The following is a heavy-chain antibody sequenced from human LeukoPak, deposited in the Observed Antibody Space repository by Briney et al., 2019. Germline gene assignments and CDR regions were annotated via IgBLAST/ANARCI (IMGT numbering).Heavy chain of an antibody. Sequence: SETLSLTCTVSGGSISSSSYYWGWIRQPPGKGLEWIGEINHSGSTNYNPSLKSRVTISIDTSKNQFSLKLSSVTAADTAVYYCARLKLGGYYGSGSYRGPHYMDVWGKGTTVTISS. CDR3: ARLKLGGYYGSGSYRGPHYMDV. J-gene: IGHJ6*03. V-gene: IGHV4-39*07. CDR2: INHSGST. D-gene: IGHD3-10*01. CDR1: GGSISSSSYY.